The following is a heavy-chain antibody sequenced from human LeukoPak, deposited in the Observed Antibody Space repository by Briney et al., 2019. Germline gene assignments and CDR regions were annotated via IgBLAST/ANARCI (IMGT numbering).Heavy chain of an antibody. D-gene: IGHD6-13*01. J-gene: IGHJ5*02. Sequence: SETLSLTCTVSGGSISSSSYYWGWIRQPPGKGLEWIGSIYYSGSTYYNPSLKSRVTISVDTSKNQFSLKLNSVTAADTAVYYCARDEAAGAYNWFDPWGQGTLVTVSS. CDR1: GGSISSSSYY. V-gene: IGHV4-39*07. CDR3: ARDEAAGAYNWFDP. CDR2: IYYSGST.